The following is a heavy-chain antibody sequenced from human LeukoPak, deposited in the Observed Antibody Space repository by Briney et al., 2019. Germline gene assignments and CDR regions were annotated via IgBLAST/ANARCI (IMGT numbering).Heavy chain of an antibody. V-gene: IGHV3-23*01. CDR3: SKDAASGTYGTFDY. D-gene: IGHD3-10*01. Sequence: HAGGSLRLSCAASGFTFSNYAMTWVRQAPGKGLEWVSTISGSGNLTYFADSVKGRFTISRDNSKNTLYLQMNSLRAEDTALYYCSKDAASGTYGTFDYWGQGTLVIVSS. J-gene: IGHJ4*02. CDR1: GFTFSNYA. CDR2: ISGSGNLT.